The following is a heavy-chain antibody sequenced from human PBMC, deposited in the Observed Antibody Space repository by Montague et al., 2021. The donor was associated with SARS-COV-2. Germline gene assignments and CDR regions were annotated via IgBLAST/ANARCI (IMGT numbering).Heavy chain of an antibody. V-gene: IGHV4-39*07. CDR2: IYYSGST. D-gene: IGHD3-22*01. CDR3: ARDTRITMLVVVNRYGMDV. CDR1: GGAISSSSYY. Sequence: SETLSLTRTLSGGAISSSSYYWGWIRQPPGKGLEWIGSIYYSGSTYYXPSLKSRVTISVDTSKNQFSLKLSSVTAADTAVYYCARDTRITMLVVVNRYGMDVWGQGTTVTVSS. J-gene: IGHJ6*02.